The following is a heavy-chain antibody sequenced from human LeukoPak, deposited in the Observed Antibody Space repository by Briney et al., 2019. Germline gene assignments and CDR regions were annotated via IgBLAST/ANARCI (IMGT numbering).Heavy chain of an antibody. V-gene: IGHV3-23*01. J-gene: IGHJ4*02. Sequence: GGSLRLSCAASGFSFSSYAMSWVRQAPGQGLEWVSSIISGGGGTYYADSVKGRFTISRDNSNNTLYLQMNSLRGDDTAVFYCAKRKGAAATTGYYFDYWGQGTLVTVSS. D-gene: IGHD4-17*01. CDR2: IISGGGGT. CDR3: AKRKGAAATTGYYFDY. CDR1: GFSFSSYA.